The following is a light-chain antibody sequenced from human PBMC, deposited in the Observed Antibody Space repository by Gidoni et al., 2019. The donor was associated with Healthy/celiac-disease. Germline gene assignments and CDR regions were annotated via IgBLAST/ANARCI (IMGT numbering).Light chain of an antibody. CDR3: QQYGSSPLT. CDR1: QSVSGSY. Sequence: EIVLTQSPGTLSLSPGERATLSCRASQSVSGSYLAWYQQKPGQAPRLLIYGASSGSGTDFTLTISRLEPEDFAVYYCQQYGSSPLTFGGGTKVEIK. J-gene: IGKJ4*01. V-gene: IGKV3-20*01. CDR2: GAS.